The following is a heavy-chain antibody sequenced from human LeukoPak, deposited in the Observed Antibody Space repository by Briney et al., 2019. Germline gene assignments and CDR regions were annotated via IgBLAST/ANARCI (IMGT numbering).Heavy chain of an antibody. V-gene: IGHV3-21*01. D-gene: IGHD3-10*01. Sequence: GGSLRLSCAASGFSFSTYCMNWVRQTPGKGLEWVSSISYSSTYIYYADSVRGRFTVSRDDAKNSLYLQMNSLRDEDTAVYYCVISKGSGNYGLDVRGEAGTV. CDR2: ISYSSTYI. J-gene: IGHJ6*02. CDR3: VISKGSGNYGLDV. CDR1: GFSFSTYC.